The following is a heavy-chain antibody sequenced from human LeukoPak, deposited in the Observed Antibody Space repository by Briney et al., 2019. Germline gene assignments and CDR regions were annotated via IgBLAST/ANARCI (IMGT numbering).Heavy chain of an antibody. CDR3: AREYCSSTSCYGFDY. Sequence: ASVKVSCKASGYTFTSNYMHWVRQAPGQGLEWMGIINPSGGSTSYAQKFQGRVTMTRDTSTSTVYMELGSLRSEDTAVYYCAREYCSSTSCYGFDYWGQGTLVTVSS. CDR1: GYTFTSNY. CDR2: INPSGGST. D-gene: IGHD2-2*01. V-gene: IGHV1-46*01. J-gene: IGHJ4*02.